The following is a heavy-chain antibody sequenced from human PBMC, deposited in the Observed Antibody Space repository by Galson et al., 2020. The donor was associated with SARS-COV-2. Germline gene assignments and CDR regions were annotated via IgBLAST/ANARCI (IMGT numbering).Heavy chain of an antibody. V-gene: IGHV6-1*01. D-gene: IGHD3-16*02. CDR1: GDSVSGNSVA. Sequence: SETLSLTCAISGDSVSGNSVAWNWIRRSPSRGPEWLGRTYYRSQWYNEYAEALKSRLIINPDTSKNQFSLHLSSVTSEDTAVYYCARGTEGRGVIDYFDYWGQGTLVTVSS. CDR2: TYYRSQWYN. J-gene: IGHJ4*02. CDR3: ARGTEGRGVIDYFDY.